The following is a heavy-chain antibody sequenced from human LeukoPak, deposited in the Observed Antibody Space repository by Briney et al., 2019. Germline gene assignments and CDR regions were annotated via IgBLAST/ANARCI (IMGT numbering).Heavy chain of an antibody. D-gene: IGHD3-16*01. V-gene: IGHV4-59*01. Sequence: PSETLSLTCTVSGGSISDYYWNWIRQPPGKGLEWIGYIDYSGNTNYNPSLKSRVTISIDTSKNQFSLKGLSVAAADTAVYYCAELNLGDRRGAFDIWGHGKVVTVSS. CDR3: AELNLGDRRGAFDI. CDR2: IDYSGNT. J-gene: IGHJ3*02. CDR1: GGSISDYY.